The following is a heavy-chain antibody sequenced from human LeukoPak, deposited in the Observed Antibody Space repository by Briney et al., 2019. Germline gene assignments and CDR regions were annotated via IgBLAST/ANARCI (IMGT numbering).Heavy chain of an antibody. V-gene: IGHV1-2*06. CDR1: GYTFTGCY. CDR3: ARDLFTGGWYAWFDP. Sequence: GASVKVSCKASGYTFTGCYMHWVRQAPGQGLEWMGRITPNSGGTNYAQKFQGRVTMTRDTSISTAYMELSRLRSDDTAVYYCARDLFTGGWYAWFDPWGQGTLVTVSS. CDR2: ITPNSGGT. J-gene: IGHJ5*02. D-gene: IGHD6-19*01.